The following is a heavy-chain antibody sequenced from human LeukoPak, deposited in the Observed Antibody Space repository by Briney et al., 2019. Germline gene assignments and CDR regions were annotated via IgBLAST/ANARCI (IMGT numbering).Heavy chain of an antibody. CDR1: GDSIISGDYY. D-gene: IGHD3-10*01. J-gene: IGHJ5*02. CDR2: IYYSGST. V-gene: IGHV4-30-4*01. Sequence: SETLSLTCTVSGDSIISGDYYWSWIRQPPGKGLEWIGYIYYSGSTYYNPSLKSRVTISVDTSKNQFSLKLSSVTAADTAVYYCARVRGSGVYYSDFDPWGQGTLVTVSS. CDR3: ARVRGSGVYYSDFDP.